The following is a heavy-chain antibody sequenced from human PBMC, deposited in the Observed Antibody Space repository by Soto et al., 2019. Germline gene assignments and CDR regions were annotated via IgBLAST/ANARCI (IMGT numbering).Heavy chain of an antibody. CDR2: IYYSGST. V-gene: IGHV4-31*03. Sequence: QVQLQESGPGLVKPSQTLSLTCTVSGGSISSGGYYWSWIRQHPGKGLEWIGYIYYSGSTYYNPYLKSRVAISVDTSKNQFYLKLSSVTAADTAVYYCARGGRRSPGMDVWGQGTTVTVSS. J-gene: IGHJ6*02. CDR3: ARGGRRSPGMDV. CDR1: GGSISSGGYY.